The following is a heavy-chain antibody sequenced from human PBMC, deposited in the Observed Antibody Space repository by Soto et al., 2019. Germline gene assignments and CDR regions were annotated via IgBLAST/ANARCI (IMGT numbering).Heavy chain of an antibody. CDR1: GFTFSSYG. J-gene: IGHJ6*02. CDR3: AKDRDRPRSYYYYGMDV. V-gene: IGHV3-30*18. CDR2: ISYDGSNK. Sequence: GGSLRLSCAASGFTFSSYGMHWVRQAPGKGLEWVAVISYDGSNKYYADSVKGRFTISRDNSKNTLYLQMNSLRAEDTAVYYCAKDRDRPRSYYYYGMDVWGQGTTVTVSS.